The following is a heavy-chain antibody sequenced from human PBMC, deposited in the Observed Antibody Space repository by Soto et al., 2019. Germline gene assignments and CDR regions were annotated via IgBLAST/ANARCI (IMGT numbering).Heavy chain of an antibody. J-gene: IGHJ5*02. D-gene: IGHD5-18*01. V-gene: IGHV4-34*01. CDR1: GGSFSGYY. CDR3: ARKWIQLWSGWFDP. Sequence: QVQLQQWGAGLLKPSETLSLTCAVYGGSFSGYYWCWIRQPPGKGLEWIGEINHSGSTNYNPSLKSRVTISVDTSKNQFSLKLSSVTAADTAVYYCARKWIQLWSGWFDPWGQGTLVTVSS. CDR2: INHSGST.